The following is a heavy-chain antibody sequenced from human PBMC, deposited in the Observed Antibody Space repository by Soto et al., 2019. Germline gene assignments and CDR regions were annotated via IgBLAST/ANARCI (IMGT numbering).Heavy chain of an antibody. CDR3: ARDNDVLRSGVYFQH. Sequence: PSETLSLTCTVSGVSITSGNYYWTWIRQHPGKGLEWIGYIYYSGTTYYNPSLKSRVSISVDRSKNQFSLKLSSVTAADTAVYYCARDNDVLRSGVYFQHWGPGTLVTVSS. J-gene: IGHJ1*01. V-gene: IGHV4-31*03. D-gene: IGHD2-8*01. CDR2: IYYSGTT. CDR1: GVSITSGNYY.